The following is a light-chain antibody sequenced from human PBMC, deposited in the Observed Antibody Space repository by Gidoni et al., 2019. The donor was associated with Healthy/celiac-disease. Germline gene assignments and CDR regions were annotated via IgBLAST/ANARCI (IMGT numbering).Light chain of an antibody. J-gene: IGKJ1*01. CDR1: QSVSSSY. Sequence: IVLTQSPGTLSLSLGERATLSCRASQSVSSSYLAWYQQKPGQAPRLLIYGASSRATGIPDRFSGSGSGTDFTLTISRLEPEDFAVYYCQQYGSMWTFGQGTKVEIK. CDR2: GAS. CDR3: QQYGSMWT. V-gene: IGKV3-20*01.